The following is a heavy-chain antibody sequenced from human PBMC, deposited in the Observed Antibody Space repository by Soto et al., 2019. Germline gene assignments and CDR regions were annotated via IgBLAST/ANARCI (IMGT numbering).Heavy chain of an antibody. Sequence: GGSLRLSCAASGFTFSSYGMSWVRQAPGRGLEWVSEISGGGGTTYYADSVKGRFTISRDNSKNTLYLQVNSLRAEDTAVYYCATRGRYYQIDYWGQGTLVTVSS. CDR3: ATRGRYYQIDY. J-gene: IGHJ4*02. CDR2: ISGGGGTT. V-gene: IGHV3-23*01. CDR1: GFTFSSYG. D-gene: IGHD1-26*01.